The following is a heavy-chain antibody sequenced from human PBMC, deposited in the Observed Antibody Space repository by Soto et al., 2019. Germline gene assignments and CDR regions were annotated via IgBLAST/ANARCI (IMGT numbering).Heavy chain of an antibody. CDR2: INWKSDI. Sequence: EVHLVESGGALEQPGRSPRLSCAVSGFTFDDNAMHWVRQAPEKGLEWVSGINWKSDIGYADSVKGRFTISRDNAENSLYLQMNSRRAEDTALYYWAISQDRGGRTTFIYWGQGTQVTVSS. J-gene: IGHJ4*02. CDR3: AISQDRGGRTTFIY. D-gene: IGHD3-16*01. V-gene: IGHV3-9*01. CDR1: GFTFDDNA.